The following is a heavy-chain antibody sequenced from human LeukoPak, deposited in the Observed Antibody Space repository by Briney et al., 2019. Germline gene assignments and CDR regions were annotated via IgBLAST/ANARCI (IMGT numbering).Heavy chain of an antibody. D-gene: IGHD4-11*01. Sequence: GASVKVSCKASGYTFTGYYMHWVRQAPGQGLEWMGIINPSGGSTSYAQKFQGRVTMTRDTSTSTVYMELSSLRSEDTAVYYCARDVGYSNYALWLVPYYGMDVWGQGTTVTVSS. CDR1: GYTFTGYY. V-gene: IGHV1-46*01. CDR2: INPSGGST. J-gene: IGHJ6*02. CDR3: ARDVGYSNYALWLVPYYGMDV.